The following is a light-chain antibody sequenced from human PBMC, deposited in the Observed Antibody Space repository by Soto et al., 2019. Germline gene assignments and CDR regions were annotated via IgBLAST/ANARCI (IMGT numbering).Light chain of an antibody. J-gene: IGKJ5*01. CDR2: KVS. CDR1: QRLVHSDGIAY. V-gene: IGKV2-30*02. Sequence: DVVTTQSPLSLPVTLVQPSSISFMSNQRLVHSDGIAYFSWFQQRPGRSPRRLIYKVSNRDSGVPARFSGSGSGTDFALKISRVEAEDVGVYYCMQGTHWPITFGQGTRLEIK. CDR3: MQGTHWPIT.